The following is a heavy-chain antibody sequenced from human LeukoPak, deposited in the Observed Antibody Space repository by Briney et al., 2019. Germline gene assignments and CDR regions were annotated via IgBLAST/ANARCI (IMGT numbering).Heavy chain of an antibody. CDR1: GFTFSNAW. CDR2: IKSKTDGGTT. CDR3: TTGRTRAFGGAIVPFDY. J-gene: IGHJ4*02. Sequence: PGGFLRLSCAASGFTFSNAWMNWVRQAPGKGLEWVGRIKSKTDGGTTDYAAPVKGRFTISRDDSKNTLYLQMNSLKTEDTAVYYCTTGRTRAFGGAIVPFDYWGQGTLVTVSS. V-gene: IGHV3-15*07. D-gene: IGHD3-16*02.